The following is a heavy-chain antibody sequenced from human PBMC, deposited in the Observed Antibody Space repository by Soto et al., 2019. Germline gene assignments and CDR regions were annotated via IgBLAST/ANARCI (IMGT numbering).Heavy chain of an antibody. Sequence: ASVKVSCKASGYTFTSYGISWVRQAPGQGLEWMGWISAYNGNTNYAQKLQGRVTMTTDTSTSTAYMELRSLRSDDTAVYYCARDSRVYSSGPSDYWGQGTLVTVSS. D-gene: IGHD6-19*01. CDR3: ARDSRVYSSGPSDY. CDR1: GYTFTSYG. J-gene: IGHJ4*02. CDR2: ISAYNGNT. V-gene: IGHV1-18*04.